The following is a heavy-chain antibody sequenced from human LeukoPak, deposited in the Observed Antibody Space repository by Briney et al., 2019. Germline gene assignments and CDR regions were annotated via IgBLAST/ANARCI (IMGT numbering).Heavy chain of an antibody. CDR1: GYTFTTYG. Sequence: ASVKVSCKSSGYTFTTYGITWVRQAPGQGLEWMGWISTYNGNTNYAQKLQGRVTMTTDTSTSTAYMELRSLRSDDTAMYYCARDRMDTGTYFDYWGQGTLVTVSS. D-gene: IGHD5-18*01. CDR2: ISTYNGNT. V-gene: IGHV1-18*01. J-gene: IGHJ4*02. CDR3: ARDRMDTGTYFDY.